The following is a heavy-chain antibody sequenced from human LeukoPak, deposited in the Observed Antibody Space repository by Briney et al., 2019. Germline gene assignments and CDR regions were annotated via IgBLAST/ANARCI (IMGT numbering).Heavy chain of an antibody. V-gene: IGHV4-4*02. D-gene: IGHD5-24*01. CDR3: ARGDGYKNYFDY. CDR2: IYHSGST. J-gene: IGHJ4*02. CDR1: GFTFDDHG. Sequence: PGGSLRLSCAASGFTFDDHGMSWVRQAPGKGLEWIGEIYHSGSTSYNPSLKSRVTISVDKSKNQFSLKLSSVTAADTAVYYCARGDGYKNYFDYWGQGTLVTVSS.